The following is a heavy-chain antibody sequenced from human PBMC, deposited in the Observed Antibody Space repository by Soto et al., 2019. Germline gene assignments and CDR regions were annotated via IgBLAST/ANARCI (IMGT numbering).Heavy chain of an antibody. V-gene: IGHV5-10-1*01. CDR3: ARLVVVAANIYSFYGMDV. CDR2: IDPSDSYT. J-gene: IGHJ6*02. D-gene: IGHD2-15*01. Sequence: PGASLKISCKGSGYSFTSYWISWVRQMHGKGLEWMGRIDPSDSYTNYSPSFQGHVTISADKSISTAYLPWSSLKASDTAMYYCARLVVVAANIYSFYGMDVWGQGTTVTVSS. CDR1: GYSFTSYW.